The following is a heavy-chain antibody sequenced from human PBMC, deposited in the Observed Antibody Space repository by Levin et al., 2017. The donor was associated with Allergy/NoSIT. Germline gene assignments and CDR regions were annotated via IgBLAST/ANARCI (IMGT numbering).Heavy chain of an antibody. J-gene: IGHJ4*02. V-gene: IGHV4-59*01. CDR1: GGSISSYY. CDR3: ARDQLGSGSGWDY. D-gene: IGHD6-19*01. CDR2: IYYSGST. Sequence: PSETLSLTCTVSGGSISSYYWSWIRQPPGKGLEWIGYIYYSGSTNYNPSLKSRVTISVDTSKNQFSLKLSSVTAADTAVYYCARDQLGSGSGWDYWGQGTLVTVSS.